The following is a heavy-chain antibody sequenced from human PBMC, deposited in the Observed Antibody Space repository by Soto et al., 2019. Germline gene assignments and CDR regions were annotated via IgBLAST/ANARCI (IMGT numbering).Heavy chain of an antibody. CDR2: IYYSGST. V-gene: IGHV4-59*01. Sequence: SETLSLTCTVSGGSISSYYLSWIRQPPGKGLEWIGYIYYSGSTNYNPSLKSRVTISVDTSKNQFSLKLSSVTAADTAVYYCARDWPSGVTRPGAFDIWGQGTMVTVSS. D-gene: IGHD1-26*01. J-gene: IGHJ3*02. CDR3: ARDWPSGVTRPGAFDI. CDR1: GGSISSYY.